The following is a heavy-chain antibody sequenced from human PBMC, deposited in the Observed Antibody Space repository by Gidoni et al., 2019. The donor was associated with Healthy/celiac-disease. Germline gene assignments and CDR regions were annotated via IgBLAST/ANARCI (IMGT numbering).Heavy chain of an antibody. D-gene: IGHD6-13*01. Sequence: QVQLVASRAGVVQPAWSLRLSCAASGFTFSSSAMHWARQAPGKGLEWVAVISYDGSNKYYADSVEGRFTISRDNSKNTLYLQMNSLRAEDTAGYYCARDLAAAAGFDYWGQGTLVTVSS. J-gene: IGHJ4*02. V-gene: IGHV3-30-3*01. CDR3: ARDLAAAAGFDY. CDR1: GFTFSSSA. CDR2: ISYDGSNK.